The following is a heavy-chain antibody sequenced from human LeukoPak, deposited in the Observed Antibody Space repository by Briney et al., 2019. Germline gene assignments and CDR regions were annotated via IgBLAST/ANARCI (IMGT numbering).Heavy chain of an antibody. D-gene: IGHD3-10*01. J-gene: IGHJ5*02. CDR1: GGSISSGDYY. Sequence: SQTLSLTCTVSGGSISSGDYYWSWIRQPPGKGLEWIGYIYYSGSTNYNPSLKSRVTISVDTSKNQFSLKLSSVTAADTAVYYCARNRLWFGECEFDPWGQGTLVTVSS. V-gene: IGHV4-30-4*01. CDR3: ARNRLWFGECEFDP. CDR2: IYYSGST.